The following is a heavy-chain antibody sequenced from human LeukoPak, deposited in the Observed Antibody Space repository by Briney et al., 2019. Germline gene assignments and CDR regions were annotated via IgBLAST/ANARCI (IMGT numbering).Heavy chain of an antibody. CDR2: ISYSGST. V-gene: IGHV4-39*01. J-gene: IGHJ4*02. CDR3: GRHKVYRDLWHGNYYEY. D-gene: IGHD3-3*01. CDR1: GGPISSSSQY. Sequence: SETLPQTLTVSGGPISSSSQYWGWIRQPPGKGLEWIGAISYSGSTSYNPSLKSRLTISVDTSKNQFSLQLTSVTAADTAIYYCGRHKVYRDLWHGNYYEYCGQGTLVTASA.